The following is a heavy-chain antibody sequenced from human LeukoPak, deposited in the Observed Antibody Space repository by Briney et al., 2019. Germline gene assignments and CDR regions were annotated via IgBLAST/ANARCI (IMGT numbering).Heavy chain of an antibody. Sequence: PGGSLRLSCAASGFTFNKSWMSWVRQAPGKGLEWVSVIYSGGSTYYADSVKGRFTISRDNSKNTLYLQMNSLRAEDTAVYYCARDNYGDYLRAFDIWGQGTMVTVSS. CDR2: IYSGGST. CDR3: ARDNYGDYLRAFDI. J-gene: IGHJ3*02. CDR1: GFTFNKSW. V-gene: IGHV3-66*01. D-gene: IGHD4-17*01.